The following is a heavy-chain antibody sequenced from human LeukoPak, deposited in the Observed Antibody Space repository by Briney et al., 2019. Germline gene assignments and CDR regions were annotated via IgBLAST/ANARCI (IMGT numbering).Heavy chain of an antibody. J-gene: IGHJ4*02. CDR2: IRYDGGNI. Sequence: PGGSLRLSCAASGFNFRKYGMHWVRQAPGKGPEWVTFIRYDGGNIYYGDSVKGRFTISRDNSKNTLYLQMNSLRAEDTAVYYCAGSTVTTDGPDYWGQGTLVTVSS. D-gene: IGHD4-17*01. CDR1: GFNFRKYG. V-gene: IGHV3-30*02. CDR3: AGSTVTTDGPDY.